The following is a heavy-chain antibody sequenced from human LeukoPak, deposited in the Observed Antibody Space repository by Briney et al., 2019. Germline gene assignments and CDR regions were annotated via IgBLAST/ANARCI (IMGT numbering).Heavy chain of an antibody. CDR3: ARVTGYMIEDYFDY. CDR1: GGSFSGYY. CDR2: IYYSGSP. J-gene: IGHJ4*02. D-gene: IGHD3-22*01. V-gene: IGHV4-34*11. Sequence: SETLSLTCAVYGGSFSGYYWSLIRQPPGKGLEWIGYIYYSGSPNYNPSLKSRVTISVDTSKNQCSLKLTSVTSADTAVYYCARVTGYMIEDYFDYWGQGTLVTVSS.